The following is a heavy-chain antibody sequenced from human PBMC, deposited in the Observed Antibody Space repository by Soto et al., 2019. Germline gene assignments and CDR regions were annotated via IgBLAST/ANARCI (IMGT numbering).Heavy chain of an antibody. J-gene: IGHJ4*02. CDR2: ISSTTNYI. Sequence: GGSLRLSCAASWFTFTRYSMNWVRQAPGKGLEWVSSISSTTNYIYYGDSMKGRFTISRDNAKNSLYLEMNSLRAEDTAVYYCARESEDLTSNFDYWGQGTLVTVSS. V-gene: IGHV3-21*06. CDR3: ARESEDLTSNFDY. CDR1: WFTFTRYS.